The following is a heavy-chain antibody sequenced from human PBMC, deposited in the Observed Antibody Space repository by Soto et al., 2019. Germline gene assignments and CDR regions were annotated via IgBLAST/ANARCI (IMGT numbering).Heavy chain of an antibody. CDR3: ARQRYFDY. CDR1: GNIFHNYW. CDR2: IYPGDSNI. Sequence: XDSLKVSCQSSGNIFHNYWSGWVLQMPGKGLEWLGIIYPGDSNIRYNPSFQGQVTISADKSLSTTYLHWSSLKASDTATYYCARQRYFDYRGQGTLVTVYS. V-gene: IGHV5-51*01. J-gene: IGHJ4*02.